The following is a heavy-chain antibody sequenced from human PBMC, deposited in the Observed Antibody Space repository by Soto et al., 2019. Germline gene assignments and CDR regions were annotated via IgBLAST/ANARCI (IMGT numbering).Heavy chain of an antibody. V-gene: IGHV2-5*02. CDR1: GFSLTTSGVG. D-gene: IGHD3-3*01. CDR3: AHRVLRTVFGLVTTTAIYFDF. CDR2: IYWDDDK. Sequence: QITLNESGPTVVRPTETLTLTCRFSGFSLTTSGVGVGWIRQSPGKAPEWLALIYWDDDKRYSASLKSRLTINKDPSKNQVVLTVSDLDPTDTATYYCAHRVLRTVFGLVTTTAIYFDFWGQGTPVAVSS. J-gene: IGHJ4*02.